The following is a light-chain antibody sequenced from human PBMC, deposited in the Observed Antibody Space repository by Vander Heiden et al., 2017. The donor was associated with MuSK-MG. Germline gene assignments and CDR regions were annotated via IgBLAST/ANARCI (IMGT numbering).Light chain of an antibody. CDR2: AAS. CDR1: QSISSY. CDR3: QQSYSTLT. Sequence: DIQMTQSPSYLSASVGDRVTITCRASQSISSYLNWYQQKPGKAPKLLIYAASSLQSGVPSRFSGSGSGTDFTLTSSSLQPEDFATYYCQQSYSTLTFGPGTKVDIK. V-gene: IGKV1-39*01. J-gene: IGKJ3*01.